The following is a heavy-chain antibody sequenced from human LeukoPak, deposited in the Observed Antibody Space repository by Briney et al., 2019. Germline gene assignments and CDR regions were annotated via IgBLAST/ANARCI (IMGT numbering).Heavy chain of an antibody. V-gene: IGHV4-4*02. J-gene: IGHJ4*02. CDR3: ARGEYTSSRSFDY. CDR2: IFHGGNT. Sequence: SETLSLTCAVSGGSIISRNWWSWVRQPPGKELEWIGEIFHGGNTDYNPSLKSRVTISVDKSKNQFSLKLTSVTAADTAIYYCARGEYTSSRSFDYWGQGTLVTVSS. D-gene: IGHD6-6*01. CDR1: GGSIISRNW.